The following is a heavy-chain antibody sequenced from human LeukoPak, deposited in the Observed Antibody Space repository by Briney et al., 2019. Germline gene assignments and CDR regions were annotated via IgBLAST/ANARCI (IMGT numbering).Heavy chain of an antibody. CDR1: GFTFDDYA. J-gene: IGHJ4*02. D-gene: IGHD1-26*01. V-gene: IGHV3-30*02. CDR3: AIRGGGSHGY. CDR2: IRYDGSNK. Sequence: GGSLRLSCAASGFTFDDYAMHWVRQAPGKGLEWVAFIRYDGSNKYYADSVKGRFTISRDNSKNTLYLQMNSLRAEDTAVYYCAIRGGGSHGYWGQGTLVTVSS.